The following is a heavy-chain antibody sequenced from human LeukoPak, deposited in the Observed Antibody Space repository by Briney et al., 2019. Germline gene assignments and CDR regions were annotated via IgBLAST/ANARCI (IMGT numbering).Heavy chain of an antibody. CDR1: GGTFSIYA. Sequence: SVKVSCKASGGTFSIYAISWVRQAPGQGLEWMGRIIPILGIANYAQKFQGRVTITADKSTSTAYMELSSLRSEDTAVYYCARVEFGVYAIYYFDYWGQGTLVTVSS. J-gene: IGHJ4*02. D-gene: IGHD2-8*01. CDR2: IIPILGIA. CDR3: ARVEFGVYAIYYFDY. V-gene: IGHV1-69*04.